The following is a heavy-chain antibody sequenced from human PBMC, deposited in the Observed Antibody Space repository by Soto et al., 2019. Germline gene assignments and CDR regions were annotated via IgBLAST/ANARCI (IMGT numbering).Heavy chain of an antibody. CDR1: GFTFSDDA. J-gene: IGHJ4*02. CDR2: VSHDGRNT. V-gene: IGHV3-30*18. CDR3: AKGGRQWLVTSDFNY. Sequence: VQLVESGGGVVQPGRSLRLSCAASGFTFSDDAMHWVRQARGKGLEWVAVVSHDGRNTHYADSVKGRFTISRDSSKNTVSLEMTSLSAEDTAVYSCAKGGRQWLVTSDFNYWGQGARVTVSS. D-gene: IGHD6-19*01.